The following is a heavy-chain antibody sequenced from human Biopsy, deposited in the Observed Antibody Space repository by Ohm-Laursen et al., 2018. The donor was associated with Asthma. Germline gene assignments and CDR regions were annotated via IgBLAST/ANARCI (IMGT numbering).Heavy chain of an antibody. CDR2: IYFSGNT. CDR3: ARGSASSLSYPDAFDI. Sequence: TLSLTCTVSGGSITSFYWSWIRQPPGRGLEWIGYIYFSGNTNYNPSLKSRVTISIDTSKNHFSLKLTSVTAADTAVYYCARGSASSLSYPDAFDIWGKGTMVTAS. CDR1: GGSITSFY. V-gene: IGHV4-59*01. J-gene: IGHJ3*02. D-gene: IGHD2-2*01.